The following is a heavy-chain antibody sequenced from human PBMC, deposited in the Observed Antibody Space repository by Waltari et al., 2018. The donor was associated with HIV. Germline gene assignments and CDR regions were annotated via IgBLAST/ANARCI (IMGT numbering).Heavy chain of an antibody. CDR2: IYYNGAA. Sequence: QLQESGTGLVKPSETLSLICNVPSDPIAKSKNYWGCIRKPQGWGLEWMGTIYYNGAASYNPSLKNRLTISVDTTKNQFSLKLKSVTVADTAVYFCVRPNRRGLVGGRRTDGGFVDYWGLGIRVIVSS. CDR1: SDPIAKSKNY. J-gene: IGHJ4*01. CDR3: VRPNRRGLVGGRRTDGGFVDY. V-gene: IGHV4-39*01. D-gene: IGHD2-15*01.